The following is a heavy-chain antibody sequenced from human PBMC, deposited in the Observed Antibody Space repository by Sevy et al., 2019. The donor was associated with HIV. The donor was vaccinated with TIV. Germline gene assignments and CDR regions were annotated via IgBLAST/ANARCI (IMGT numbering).Heavy chain of an antibody. CDR3: AKDVEGDYFDY. V-gene: IGHV3-23*01. D-gene: IGHD2-21*01. CDR1: GFTFSSYG. Sequence: GGSLRLSCAASGFTFSSYGMSWVRQAPGKGLEWVSSISGSGGSTYYADSVKGRFTISRDNSKNTLYLQMNSLRAEDTAVYYCAKDVEGDYFDYWGQGTLVTVSS. CDR2: ISGSGGST. J-gene: IGHJ4*02.